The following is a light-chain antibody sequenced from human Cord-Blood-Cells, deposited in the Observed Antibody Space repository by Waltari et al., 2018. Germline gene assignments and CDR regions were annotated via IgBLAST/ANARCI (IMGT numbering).Light chain of an antibody. CDR2: EVS. CDR1: GSAVCCNYY. V-gene: IGLV2-8*01. J-gene: IGLJ1*01. Sequence: SALTQPPFASGSPGQAVTISCTGPGSAVCCNYYVSWYQQHPGKAPTLMIYEVSKRPSGVPDRFSGSKAGNTASLTVSVLQAEDEADYYCSSYAGSNNYVFGTGTKVTVL. CDR3: SSYAGSNNYV.